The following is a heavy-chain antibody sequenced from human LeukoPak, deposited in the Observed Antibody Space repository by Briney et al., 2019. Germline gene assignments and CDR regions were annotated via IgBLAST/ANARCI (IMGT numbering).Heavy chain of an antibody. J-gene: IGHJ4*02. CDR1: GGTFSSYA. CDR2: IIPILGIA. Sequence: SVKVSCKASGGTFSSYAISWVRQAPGQGLEWMGRIIPILGIANYAQKFQGRVTITADKSTSTAYMELSSLRSEGTAVYYCARDYDSSGSYFNYWGQGTLVTVSS. D-gene: IGHD3-22*01. V-gene: IGHV1-69*04. CDR3: ARDYDSSGSYFNY.